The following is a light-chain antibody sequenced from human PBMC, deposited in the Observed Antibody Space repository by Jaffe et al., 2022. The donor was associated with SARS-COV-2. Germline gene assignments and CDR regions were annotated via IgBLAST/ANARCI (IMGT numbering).Light chain of an antibody. CDR2: RSN. Sequence: QSVLTQPPSASGTPGQRVTISCSGSRSNIGSNYVYWYQQLPGTAPKLLIYRSNQRSSGVPDRFSASKSGTSASLAISGLRSEDEGDYYCGAWDDSLRALFGTGTKVTVL. V-gene: IGLV1-47*01. CDR3: GAWDDSLRAL. CDR1: RSNIGSNY. J-gene: IGLJ1*01.